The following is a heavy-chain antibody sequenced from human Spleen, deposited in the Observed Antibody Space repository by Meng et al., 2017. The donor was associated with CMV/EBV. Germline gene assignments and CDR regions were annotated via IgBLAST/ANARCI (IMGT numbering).Heavy chain of an antibody. D-gene: IGHD2-2*02. Sequence: GESLKISCAASGFTFGHYGMTWVRQAPGKGPEWVSVISKTGETIYYADSVKGRFTISRDNSKNTLYLQMNSLRAEDMAVYYCLGKEGCSRTTCYNGAFNMWGRGTKVTVSS. CDR3: LGKEGCSRTTCYNGAFNM. V-gene: IGHV3-23*01. CDR1: GFTFGHYG. J-gene: IGHJ3*02. CDR2: ISKTGETI.